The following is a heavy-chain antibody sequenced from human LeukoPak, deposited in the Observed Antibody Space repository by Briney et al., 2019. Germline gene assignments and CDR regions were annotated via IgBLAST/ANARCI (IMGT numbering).Heavy chain of an antibody. D-gene: IGHD1-26*01. CDR1: GGSISRSSYY. Sequence: SEILSLTCTVSGGSISRSSYYWGWIRQPPGKGLEWIGSIYYSGSTYYNPSLKSRVTISVDTSKNQFSLKLSSVTAADTAVYYCAREMVVGANFDYWGQGTLVTVSS. CDR2: IYYSGST. V-gene: IGHV4-39*07. J-gene: IGHJ4*02. CDR3: AREMVVGANFDY.